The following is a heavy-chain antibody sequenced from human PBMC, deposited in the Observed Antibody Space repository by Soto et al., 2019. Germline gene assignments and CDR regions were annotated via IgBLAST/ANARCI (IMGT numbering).Heavy chain of an antibody. V-gene: IGHV4-59*08. CDR2: IYYSGST. Sequence: SETLSLTCTVSGDSITRYCWNWIRQPPGKGLEWIGYIYYSGSTYYNPSLKSRVTISVDTSKNQFSLKLSSVTAADTAVYYCASRKSSPYFDYWGQGTLVTVSS. J-gene: IGHJ4*02. CDR3: ASRKSSPYFDY. D-gene: IGHD3-10*01. CDR1: GDSITRYC.